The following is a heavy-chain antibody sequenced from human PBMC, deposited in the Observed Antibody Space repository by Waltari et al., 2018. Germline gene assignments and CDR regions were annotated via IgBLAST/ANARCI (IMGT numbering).Heavy chain of an antibody. CDR2: ISSSSSYI. D-gene: IGHD6-19*01. Sequence: EVQLVESGGGLVKPGGSLRLSCAASGFTSSSYSMNWVRQAPGKGLEWVSSISSSSSYIYYADSVKGRFTISRDNAKNSLYLQMNSLRAEDTAVYYCASGAVAGSYFDYWGQGTLVTVSS. J-gene: IGHJ4*02. V-gene: IGHV3-21*01. CDR3: ASGAVAGSYFDY. CDR1: GFTSSSYS.